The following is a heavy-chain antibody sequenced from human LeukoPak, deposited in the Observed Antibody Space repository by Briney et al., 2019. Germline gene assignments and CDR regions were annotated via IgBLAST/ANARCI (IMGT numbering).Heavy chain of an antibody. V-gene: IGHV1-8*01. CDR3: ARTMGDYGGNDGMDV. Sequence: ASVKVSCKASGYTFTNYDINWVRQATGQGLEWMGWMNPNSGNTGYAQKFQGRVTMTRNTSISTAYMELSSLRSEDTAVYYCARTMGDYGGNDGMDVWGQGTTVTVSS. CDR2: MNPNSGNT. D-gene: IGHD4-23*01. J-gene: IGHJ6*02. CDR1: GYTFTNYD.